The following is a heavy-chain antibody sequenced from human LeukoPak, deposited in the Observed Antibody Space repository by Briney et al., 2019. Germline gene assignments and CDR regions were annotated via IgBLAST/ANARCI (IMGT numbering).Heavy chain of an antibody. CDR1: GYTFIRNG. J-gene: IGHJ5*02. CDR2: ISAYNGNT. CDR3: ARVAVEYYDFWSGYVNWFDP. Sequence: ASVKVSCKASGYTFIRNGISWVRQAPGQGLEWMGWISAYNGNTNYAQKLQGRVTMTTDTSTSTAYMELRSLRSDDTAVYYCARVAVEYYDFWSGYVNWFDPWGQGTLVTVSS. V-gene: IGHV1-18*01. D-gene: IGHD3-3*01.